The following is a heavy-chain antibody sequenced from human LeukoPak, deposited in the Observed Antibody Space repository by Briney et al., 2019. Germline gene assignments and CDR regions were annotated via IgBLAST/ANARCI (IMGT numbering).Heavy chain of an antibody. D-gene: IGHD1-26*01. CDR2: ISYDGSNK. CDR3: AREGSVGAFDI. Sequence: GGSLRLSCAASGFTFSSYAVHWVRQAPGKGLEWVAVISYDGSNKYYADSVKGRFTISRDNSKNTLYLQMNSLRAEDTAVYYCAREGSVGAFDIWGQGTMVTVSS. CDR1: GFTFSSYA. J-gene: IGHJ3*02. V-gene: IGHV3-30-3*01.